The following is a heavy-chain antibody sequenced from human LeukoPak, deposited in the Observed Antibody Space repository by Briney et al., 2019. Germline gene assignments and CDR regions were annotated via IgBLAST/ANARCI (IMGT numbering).Heavy chain of an antibody. D-gene: IGHD4-17*01. Sequence: GGSLRLSCAASGFTFSSYGMSWVRQAPGKGLEWVSAISGSGGSTYYADSVKGRFTISRDNSKNTLYLQMNSLRAEDTAVYYCAKDRTVTTSYFDYWGQGTLVTVSS. CDR1: GFTFSSYG. CDR2: ISGSGGST. J-gene: IGHJ4*02. CDR3: AKDRTVTTSYFDY. V-gene: IGHV3-23*01.